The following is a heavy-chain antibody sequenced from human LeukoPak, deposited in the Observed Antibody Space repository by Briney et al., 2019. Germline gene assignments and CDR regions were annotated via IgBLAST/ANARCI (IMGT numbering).Heavy chain of an antibody. D-gene: IGHD3-22*01. V-gene: IGHV1-18*01. CDR2: ISAYNGNT. Sequence: ASVKVSCKASGYTFTSYGISWVRQAPGQGLEWMGWISAYNGNTNYAQKLQGRVTMTTDTSTSTAYMELRSLRSDDTAVYYCARGPTPYYYDSSGYYGENWFDPWGQGTLVTVSS. CDR1: GYTFTSYG. J-gene: IGHJ5*02. CDR3: ARGPTPYYYDSSGYYGENWFDP.